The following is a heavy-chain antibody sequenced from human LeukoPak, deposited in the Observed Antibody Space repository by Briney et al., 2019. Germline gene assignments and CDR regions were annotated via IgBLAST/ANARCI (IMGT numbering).Heavy chain of an antibody. V-gene: IGHV3-9*01. Sequence: PGGSLRLSCAASGFTFSTYGMHWVRQPPGKGLEWVSGITWNGITIAYADSVKGRFTISRDNAKNSLYLQMNSLRPEDTAFYYCAKDNPYYYDSSGYYAAGYFDLWGRGTLVTVSS. J-gene: IGHJ2*01. CDR1: GFTFSTYG. CDR2: ITWNGITI. CDR3: AKDNPYYYDSSGYYAAGYFDL. D-gene: IGHD3-22*01.